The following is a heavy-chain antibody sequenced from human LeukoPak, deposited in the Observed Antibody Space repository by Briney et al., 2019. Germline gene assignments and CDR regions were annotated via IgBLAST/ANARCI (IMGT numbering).Heavy chain of an antibody. J-gene: IGHJ6*02. CDR3: TREELYSGYEAYYYYGMDV. CDR1: GFTFSSYG. V-gene: IGHV3-33*01. CDR2: IWYDGSNK. Sequence: GGSLRLSCAASGFTFSSYGMHWVRQAPGKGLEWVAVIWYDGSNKYYADSVKGRFTISRDNSKNTLYLQMNSLRAEDTAVYYCTREELYSGYEAYYYYGMDVWGQGTTVTVSS. D-gene: IGHD5-12*01.